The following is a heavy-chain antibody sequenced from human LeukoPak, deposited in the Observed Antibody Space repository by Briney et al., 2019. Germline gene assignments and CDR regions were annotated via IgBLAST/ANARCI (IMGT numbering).Heavy chain of an antibody. CDR1: GFTFSSYA. CDR3: AKKWSGYYPFDY. D-gene: IGHD3-3*01. Sequence: GSLRLSCAASGFTFSSYAMSWVRQAPGKGLEWVSTISGSGDSTYYADSVKGRFTISRDNSKNTLYLQMNSLRADDTAVYYCAKKWSGYYPFDYWGQGTLVTVSS. J-gene: IGHJ4*02. V-gene: IGHV3-23*01. CDR2: ISGSGDST.